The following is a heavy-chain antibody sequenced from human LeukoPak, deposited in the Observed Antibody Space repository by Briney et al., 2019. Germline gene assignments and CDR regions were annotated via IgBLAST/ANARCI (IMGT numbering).Heavy chain of an antibody. V-gene: IGHV3-48*01. J-gene: IGHJ5*02. CDR2: ISISSSTI. D-gene: IGHD1-7*01. CDR3: AREAITGTFGFDP. Sequence: GGSLRLSCAASGFTFSSYSMNWVRQAPGKGLEWVSYISISSSTIYYADSVKGRFTVSRDNAKNSLYLQMNSLRAEDTAVYYCAREAITGTFGFDPWGQGTLVTVSS. CDR1: GFTFSSYS.